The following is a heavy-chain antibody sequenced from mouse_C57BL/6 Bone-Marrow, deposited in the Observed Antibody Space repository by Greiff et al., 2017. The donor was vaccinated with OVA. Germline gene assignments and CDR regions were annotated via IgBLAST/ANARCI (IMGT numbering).Heavy chain of an antibody. CDR2: ILPSIGRT. J-gene: IGHJ1*03. Sequence: VKLQQSGSELRSPGSSVKLSCKDFDSEVFPIAYMSWVRQKPGHGFEWIGGILPSIGRTIYGEKFEDKATLDADTLSNTAYLELNSLTSEDSAIYYCAREPYDYEGYWYFDVWGTGTTVTVSS. V-gene: IGHV15-2*01. CDR3: AREPYDYEGYWYFDV. D-gene: IGHD2-4*01. CDR1: DSEVFPIAY.